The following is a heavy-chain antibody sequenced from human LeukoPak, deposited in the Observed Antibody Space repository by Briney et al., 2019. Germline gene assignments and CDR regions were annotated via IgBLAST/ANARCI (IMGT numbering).Heavy chain of an antibody. V-gene: IGHV3-48*02. J-gene: IGHJ4*02. Sequence: GGSLRLSCAASGFTFSTYSMNWVRQAPGKGLEWVSYISSNSGTIYYADSVKGRFTISRDNAKNSLYLQTNNLRDEDTAVYYCARSRGSSSFHFDYWGQGTLVTVSS. D-gene: IGHD6-13*01. CDR1: GFTFSTYS. CDR3: ARSRGSSSFHFDY. CDR2: ISSNSGTI.